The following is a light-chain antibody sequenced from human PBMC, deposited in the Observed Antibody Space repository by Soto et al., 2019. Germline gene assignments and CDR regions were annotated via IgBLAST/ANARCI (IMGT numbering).Light chain of an antibody. CDR3: SSYTTSSTYV. CDR2: EVS. CDR1: SSDVGSYNY. J-gene: IGLJ1*01. Sequence: QSALTQPASVSGSPGQSTTISCTGTSSDVGSYNYVSWYQQHPGRAPRLMIYEVSNRPSGVSNRFSGSKSGNTASLTISGLQAADEADYYCSSYTTSSTYVFGPGTKVTVL. V-gene: IGLV2-14*01.